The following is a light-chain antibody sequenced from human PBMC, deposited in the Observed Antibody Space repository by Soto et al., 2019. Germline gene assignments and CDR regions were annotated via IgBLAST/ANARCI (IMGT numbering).Light chain of an antibody. Sequence: EIVMTQSPVTLSASPGACAPLSWRASQTVDTNVAWYQQKPGQAPRLLIVASFARATGIPARFSGSGSGTEFTLTISSLQPEDFATYYCQQYDSYPLTFGGGTKVDIK. CDR3: QQYDSYPLT. V-gene: IGKV3-15*01. CDR2: ASF. CDR1: QTVDTN. J-gene: IGKJ4*01.